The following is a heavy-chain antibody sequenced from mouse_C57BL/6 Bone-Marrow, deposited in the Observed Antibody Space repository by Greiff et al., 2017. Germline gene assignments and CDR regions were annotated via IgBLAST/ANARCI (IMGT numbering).Heavy chain of an antibody. V-gene: IGHV7-1*01. CDR3: ARGYYFDY. J-gene: IGHJ2*01. CDR2: SRNKANDYTT. CDR1: GFTFSDFY. Sequence: DVKLVESGGGLVQSGRSLRLSCATSGFTFSDFYMEWVRQAPGKGLEWIAASRNKANDYTTEYSASVKGRFIVSRDTSQSILYLQMNALRAEDTAIYYCARGYYFDYWGQGTTLTVSS.